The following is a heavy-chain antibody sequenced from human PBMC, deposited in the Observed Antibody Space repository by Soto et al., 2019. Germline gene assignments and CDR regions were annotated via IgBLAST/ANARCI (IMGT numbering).Heavy chain of an antibody. CDR1: GYKFTTYG. J-gene: IGHJ6*01. V-gene: IGHV1-18*04. Sequence: QVQLLQSGAEVKKPGASVKVSCKASGYKFTTYGITWVRQAPGQGLEWLGGISPNNGNTDYAQNLQDRVTMTTETSTSTAYLEVRSLTSDDTAVYFCARGLGTNGLDVW. CDR2: ISPNNGNT. CDR3: ARGLGTNGLDV. D-gene: IGHD7-27*01.